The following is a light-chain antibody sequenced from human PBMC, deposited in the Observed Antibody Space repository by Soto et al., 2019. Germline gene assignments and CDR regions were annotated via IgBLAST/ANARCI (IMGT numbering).Light chain of an antibody. CDR1: QGISNY. V-gene: IGKV1-9*01. CDR2: DAS. CDR3: QQRSSYPIT. Sequence: DIQLTQSPSFLSASVGDRVTITCRANQGISNYLAWYQQRPGKAPKLLTYDASRLQSGVPSRFSGSGSGTEFTLTISSLQPEDFATYYCQQRSSYPITVGQGTRLEIK. J-gene: IGKJ5*01.